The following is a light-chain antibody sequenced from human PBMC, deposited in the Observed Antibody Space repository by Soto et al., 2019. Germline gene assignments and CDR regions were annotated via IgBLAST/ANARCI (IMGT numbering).Light chain of an antibody. V-gene: IGLV3-21*02. CDR3: QVWDTNSDYV. CDR2: DDS. J-gene: IGLJ1*01. CDR1: NIGGKN. Sequence: SYELTQPPSVSVAPGQTATVSCGGNNIGGKNVHWYQQKPGQAPVLVVYDDSDRPSGTPERFSGSNSGNMATLTISRVEAGDEADYYCQVWDTNSDYVFGSGTKVTVL.